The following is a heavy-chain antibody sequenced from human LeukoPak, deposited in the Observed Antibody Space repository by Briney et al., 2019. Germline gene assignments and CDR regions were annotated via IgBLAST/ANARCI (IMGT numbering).Heavy chain of an antibody. Sequence: SETLSLTCAFYGGFYSGYYWSWIRQPPGKGLEWIGEINHSGCTNYNPSLKSRVNISVDTSKNQFSLKLSSVTAADTAVYYCARGGGSWYGTHFGYWGQGTLVTVSS. CDR1: GGFYSGYY. CDR3: ARGGGSWYGTHFGY. CDR2: INHSGCT. V-gene: IGHV4-34*01. J-gene: IGHJ4*02. D-gene: IGHD6-13*01.